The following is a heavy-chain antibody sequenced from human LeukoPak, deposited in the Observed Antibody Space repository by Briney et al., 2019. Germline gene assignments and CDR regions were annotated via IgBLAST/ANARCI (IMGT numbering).Heavy chain of an antibody. CDR1: GYTFTGYY. Sequence: ASVKVSCKASGYTFTGYYIHWVRQAPGQGLEWMGWINPNSGGTNYAQKFQGRVTMTRGTSISTAYMDLSRLRSDDTAVYFCARGGPTMVRGLILLPLDSWGQGTLVTVSS. CDR2: INPNSGGT. D-gene: IGHD3-10*01. V-gene: IGHV1-2*02. J-gene: IGHJ4*02. CDR3: ARGGPTMVRGLILLPLDS.